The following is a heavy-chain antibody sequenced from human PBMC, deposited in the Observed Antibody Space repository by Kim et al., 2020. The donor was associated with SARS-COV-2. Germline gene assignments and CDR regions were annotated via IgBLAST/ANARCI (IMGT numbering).Heavy chain of an antibody. D-gene: IGHD2-2*01. CDR1: GLTFRSYD. J-gene: IGHJ5*02. Sequence: GGSLRLSCAASGLTFRSYDMHWVRQAPGKGLEWVAVISYDGSTQYYGDSVEGRFTISSDNYKNTLYLLMNSLRVEDTAVYYCAKGPLEVVPGGKLCLDPWGQGTRVTLSS. V-gene: IGHV3-30*18. CDR3: AKGPLEVVPGGKLCLDP. CDR2: ISYDGSTQ.